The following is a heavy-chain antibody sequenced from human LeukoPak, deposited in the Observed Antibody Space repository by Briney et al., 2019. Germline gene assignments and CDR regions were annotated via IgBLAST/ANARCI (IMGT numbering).Heavy chain of an antibody. CDR2: IKQDGSEK. V-gene: IGHV3-7*01. Sequence: PGGSLRLSCAASGFTVSSNYMSWVRQAPGKGLEWVANIKQDGSEKYYVDSMKGRFTISRDNAKNSVYLQMNSLRAEDTAVYYCARDGVATINYWGQGTLVTVYS. D-gene: IGHD5-24*01. CDR1: GFTVSSNY. J-gene: IGHJ4*02. CDR3: ARDGVATINY.